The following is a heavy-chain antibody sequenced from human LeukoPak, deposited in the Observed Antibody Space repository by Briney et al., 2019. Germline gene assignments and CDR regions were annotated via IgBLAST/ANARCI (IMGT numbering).Heavy chain of an antibody. V-gene: IGHV4-4*07. D-gene: IGHD2-2*01. J-gene: IGHJ5*02. Sequence: PSETLSLTCIVSGGSISNYYWTWLRQPAGKGLEWIGRISTSGRSNYNPSLTSRVTMSVDTSTNQFSLRLTSLTAADTAVYYCAREALSSAEIRRGFDPWGQGTLVTVSS. CDR1: GGSISNYY. CDR2: ISTSGRS. CDR3: AREALSSAEIRRGFDP.